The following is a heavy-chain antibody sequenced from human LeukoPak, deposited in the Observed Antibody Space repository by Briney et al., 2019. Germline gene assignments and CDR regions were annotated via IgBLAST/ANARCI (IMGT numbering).Heavy chain of an antibody. CDR3: AKDGGLWVSAHWGDS. V-gene: IGHV3-23*01. CDR2: ITTGGPNT. CDR1: GFTFSSYT. J-gene: IGHJ4*02. Sequence: GGSLRLSCTASGFTFSSYTMSWVRQAPGQGLKWVSTITTGGPNTYYADSVKGRFTVSRDDSKNTLYLQMNSLRAEDTAVYYCAKDGGLWVSAHWGDSWGRGTLVTVSS. D-gene: IGHD7-27*01.